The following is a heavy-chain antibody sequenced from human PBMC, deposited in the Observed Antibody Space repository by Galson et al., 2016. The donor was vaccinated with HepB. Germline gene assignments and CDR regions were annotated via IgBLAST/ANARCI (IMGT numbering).Heavy chain of an antibody. CDR2: TRNKANGYTT. CDR3: ARDVFAGARNYTAFDI. V-gene: IGHV3-72*01. J-gene: IGHJ3*02. Sequence: SLRLSCAVSGLTLSDHYMDWVRQAPGKRPEWIGRTRNKANGYTTEFAASVKGRFSISRDDPKNSVHLQVNSLKAEDTAVYYCARDVFAGARNYTAFDIWGQGTTVTVSS. D-gene: IGHD3-3*01. CDR1: GLTLSDHY.